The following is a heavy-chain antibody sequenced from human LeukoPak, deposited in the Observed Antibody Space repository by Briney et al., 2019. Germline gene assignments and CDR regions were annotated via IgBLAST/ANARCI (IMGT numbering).Heavy chain of an antibody. CDR1: GGSISSYY. CDR2: IYYSGST. V-gene: IGHV4-59*08. D-gene: IGHD6-6*01. Sequence: PSETLSLTCTVSGGSISSYYWSWIRQPPGKGLEWIGYIYYSGSTNYNPSLKSRVTISVDTSKNQFSLKLSSVTAADTAVYYCARQGPKIAAQPLGYFDYWGQGTLVTVSS. CDR3: ARQGPKIAAQPLGYFDY. J-gene: IGHJ4*02.